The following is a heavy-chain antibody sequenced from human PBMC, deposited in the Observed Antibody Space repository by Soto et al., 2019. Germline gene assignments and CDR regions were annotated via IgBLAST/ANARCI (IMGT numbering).Heavy chain of an antibody. CDR3: AIEKTPMSPHYFYYGMDV. V-gene: IGHV4-59*01. D-gene: IGHD3-9*01. Sequence: SETLSLTRSVSAGSLRGSSCSWIRQSQGKEQKWHDYVYSGGRTNYSPSFMGRVTISVDTPDHQFSLKLHSVTAADTAVYYCAIEKTPMSPHYFYYGMDVCGQGTTVAVSS. CDR2: VYSGGRT. J-gene: IGHJ6*02. CDR1: AGSLRGSS.